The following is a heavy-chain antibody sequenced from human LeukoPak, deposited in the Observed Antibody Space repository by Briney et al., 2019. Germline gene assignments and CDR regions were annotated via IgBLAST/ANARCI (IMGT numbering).Heavy chain of an antibody. D-gene: IGHD3-22*01. CDR2: IYYSRST. CDR1: GGSISSYY. CDR3: ARHSTMRYYYDSSGYFDAFDI. V-gene: IGHV4-59*08. J-gene: IGHJ3*02. Sequence: SETLSLTCTVSGGSISSYYWSWIRQPPGKGLEWIGYIYYSRSTNYNPSLKSRVTISVDTSKNQFSLKLSSVTAADTAVYYCARHSTMRYYYDSSGYFDAFDIWGQGTMVTVSS.